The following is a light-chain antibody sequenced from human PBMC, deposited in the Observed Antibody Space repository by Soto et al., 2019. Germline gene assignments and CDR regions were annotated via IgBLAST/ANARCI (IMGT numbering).Light chain of an antibody. CDR3: SSYAGSSNV. CDR2: EVN. CDR1: SSDVGGYNY. Sequence: QSALTQPPSASGSPGQSVALSCTGTSSDVGGYNYVSWYQQHPGKAPKLMIYEVNKRPSGVPDRFSGSKSGNTASLTVSGLQAEDEAEYYCSSYAGSSNVFGTGTKLTVL. V-gene: IGLV2-8*01. J-gene: IGLJ1*01.